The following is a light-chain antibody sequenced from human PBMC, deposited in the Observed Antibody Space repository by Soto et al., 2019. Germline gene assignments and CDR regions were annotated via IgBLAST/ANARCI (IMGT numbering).Light chain of an antibody. CDR2: GAS. V-gene: IGKV3-15*01. CDR3: QHYNNWPPWT. Sequence: EIVMTQSPATLSVSPGDRVTLSCRASQSVSNYLAWYQQKPGQAPRLLIYGASTRATGIPARFSGNGSGTEYTLTISSLQSEDFAVYYCQHYNNWPPWTFGQGTKVEIK. CDR1: QSVSNY. J-gene: IGKJ1*01.